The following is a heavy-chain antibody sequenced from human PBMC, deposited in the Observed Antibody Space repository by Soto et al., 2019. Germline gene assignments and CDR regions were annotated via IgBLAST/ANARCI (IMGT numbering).Heavy chain of an antibody. J-gene: IGHJ4*02. CDR3: ARDGGSGSYLDY. Sequence: SETLSLTCTVSGGSISRYYWSWIRQPPGKGLEWIGYMYNTGSTVYNPSFKSRVTISVDTSKNQFSLKLSSVTAADTAVYYCARDGGSGSYLDYWGQGTLVTVSS. CDR1: GGSISRYY. CDR2: MYNTGST. D-gene: IGHD1-26*01. V-gene: IGHV4-59*01.